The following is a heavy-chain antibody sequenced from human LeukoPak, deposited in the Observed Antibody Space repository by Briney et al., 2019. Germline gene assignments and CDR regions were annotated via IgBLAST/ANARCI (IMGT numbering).Heavy chain of an antibody. V-gene: IGHV3-9*01. CDR1: GLTFDDYA. CDR2: ISWNSGSI. Sequence: GWSLRLSCAASGLTFDDYARHWIRKAQGQGLAWVSGISWNSGSIGYADSVKGRFVISRDISKKTLCLLMNGLRVADTAVYYCARDKGTSYLSTFDYWGQGTLVTVSS. D-gene: IGHD6-6*01. CDR3: ARDKGTSYLSTFDY. J-gene: IGHJ4*02.